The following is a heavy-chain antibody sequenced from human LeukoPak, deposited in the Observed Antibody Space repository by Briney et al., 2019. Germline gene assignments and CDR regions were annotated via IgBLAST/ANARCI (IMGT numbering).Heavy chain of an antibody. Sequence: PSQTLSLTCTVSGGSISNLDYYWTWIRQPAGKRLEWIGRIYTSGGTNYNPSLKSRVTISVDTSKNQFSLKLSSVTAADTAVYYCARHGVKTTYYYDSSGMDYFDYWGQGTLVTVSS. CDR3: ARHGVKTTYYYDSSGMDYFDY. V-gene: IGHV4-61*02. J-gene: IGHJ4*02. CDR1: GGSISNLDYY. CDR2: IYTSGGT. D-gene: IGHD3-22*01.